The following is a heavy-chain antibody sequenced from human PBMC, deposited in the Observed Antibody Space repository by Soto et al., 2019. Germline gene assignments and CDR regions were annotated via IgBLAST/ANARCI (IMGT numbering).Heavy chain of an antibody. CDR3: ARGGEDDAFDI. Sequence: ASVKVSCKASGYTFTGYYLHWLRQAPGQGLEWMGWINPNSGGTLYAETFQDSVTMTRDTSIRTAFMDLGRLTSDDTAVYYCARGGEDDAFDIWGQGTLVTVSS. CDR1: GYTFTGYY. CDR2: INPNSGGT. V-gene: IGHV1-2*04. J-gene: IGHJ3*02. D-gene: IGHD3-16*01.